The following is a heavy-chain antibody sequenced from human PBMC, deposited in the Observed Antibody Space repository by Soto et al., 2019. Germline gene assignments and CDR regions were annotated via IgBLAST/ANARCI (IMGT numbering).Heavy chain of an antibody. D-gene: IGHD3-3*01. Sequence: SETLSLTCTVSGGSISSSSYYWGWIRQPPGKGLEWIGSIYYSGSTYYNPSLKSRVTISVDTSRNQFSLKLSSVTAADTAVYYCARHVAAGYDFWSGYWNWFDPWGQGTLVTVSS. CDR3: ARHVAAGYDFWSGYWNWFDP. V-gene: IGHV4-39*01. CDR1: GGSISSSSYY. J-gene: IGHJ5*02. CDR2: IYYSGST.